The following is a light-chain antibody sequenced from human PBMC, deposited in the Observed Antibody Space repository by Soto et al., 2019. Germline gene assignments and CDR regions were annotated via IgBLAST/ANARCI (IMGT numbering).Light chain of an antibody. Sequence: QSVLTQPPSVSAAPGQKVTISCSGSSSDIGNNYVSWFQQFPGTAPQLLIYDNNKRPSGIPDRFSGSKSGTSATLGITGLQSGDEAEYYCDTWDSSLSAVVFGGGTKLTVL. CDR3: DTWDSSLSAVV. CDR2: DNN. J-gene: IGLJ2*01. CDR1: SSDIGNNY. V-gene: IGLV1-51*01.